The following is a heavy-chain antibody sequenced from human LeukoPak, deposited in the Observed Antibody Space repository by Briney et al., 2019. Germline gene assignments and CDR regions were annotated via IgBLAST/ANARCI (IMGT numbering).Heavy chain of an antibody. CDR3: AREGYYGSGVPDAFDI. D-gene: IGHD3-10*01. CDR2: ISSSSSYI. Sequence: GGSLRLSCAASGFTFSSYSMNWVRQAPGKGLEWVSSISSSSSYIYYADSLKGRFTISRDNAKNSLYLQMNSLRAEDTAVYYCAREGYYGSGVPDAFDIWGQGTMVTVSS. V-gene: IGHV3-21*01. J-gene: IGHJ3*02. CDR1: GFTFSSYS.